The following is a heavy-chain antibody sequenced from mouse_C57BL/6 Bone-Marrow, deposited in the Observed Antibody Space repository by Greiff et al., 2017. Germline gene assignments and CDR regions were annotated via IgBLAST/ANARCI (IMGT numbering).Heavy chain of an antibody. CDR3: ARTSLAWFAD. Sequence: VQLQQPGTELVKPGASVKLSCKASGYTFTSYWMHWVKQRPGQGLEWIGNINPSNGGTNYNEKFKSKAILTVDTCSSTAYMQLSSLTSGDSAVYYCARTSLAWFADWGQGTLVTVSA. J-gene: IGHJ3*01. D-gene: IGHD6-1*01. CDR2: INPSNGGT. V-gene: IGHV1-53*01. CDR1: GYTFTSYW.